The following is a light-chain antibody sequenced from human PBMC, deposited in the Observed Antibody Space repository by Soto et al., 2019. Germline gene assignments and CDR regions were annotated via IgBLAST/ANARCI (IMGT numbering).Light chain of an antibody. CDR3: QQLNSYPLT. J-gene: IGKJ4*01. CDR1: QSLSSNF. CDR2: GAS. Sequence: EIVLTQSPATLSLSPGERATLSCRASQSLSSNFLAWYQQKPGQAPRLLIYGASTRATGIPARFSGSGSGTDFTLTINSLQPEDFATYYCQQLNSYPLTFGGGTKVDIK. V-gene: IGKV3D-7*01.